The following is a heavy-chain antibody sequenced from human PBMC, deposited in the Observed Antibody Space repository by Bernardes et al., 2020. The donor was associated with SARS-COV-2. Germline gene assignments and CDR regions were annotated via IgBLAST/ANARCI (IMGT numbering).Heavy chain of an antibody. CDR1: GFTFRAYP. D-gene: IGHD3-22*01. V-gene: IGHV3-30*14. CDR3: ARDPYDSTGYYAPFDS. J-gene: IGHJ4*02. CDR2: ISQDGNTK. Sequence: GGSLRLSCVVSGFTFRAYPMHWVRQAPGKGLEWVALISQDGNTKFYGDSVKGRFTISRVNSKNTLYLQMDSLNTGDTAKYFCARDPYDSTGYYAPFDSWGQGALVSVSS.